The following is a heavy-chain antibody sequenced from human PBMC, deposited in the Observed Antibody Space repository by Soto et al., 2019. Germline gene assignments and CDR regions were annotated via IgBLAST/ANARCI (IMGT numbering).Heavy chain of an antibody. V-gene: IGHV1-18*01. CDR1: GYTFTNFG. D-gene: IGHD3-9*01. Sequence: ASVKVSCKSSGYTFTNFGFNWVRQAPGQGLEWMGWISAYNGNTNYAQKLQGRVTMTTDTSTSTAYMELRSLRSDDTAVYYCAIRGDLRYFAWLLYYGGQGTLVPVSS. CDR2: ISAYNGNT. J-gene: IGHJ4*02. CDR3: AIRGDLRYFAWLLYY.